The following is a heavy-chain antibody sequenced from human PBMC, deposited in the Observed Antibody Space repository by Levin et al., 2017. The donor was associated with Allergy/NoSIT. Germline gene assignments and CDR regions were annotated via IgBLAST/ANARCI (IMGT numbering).Heavy chain of an antibody. J-gene: IGHJ1*01. CDR2: ISGSDGRT. V-gene: IGHV3-23*01. CDR1: GFTFTSYT. D-gene: IGHD1-26*01. CDR3: RTILTTTAEYFEH. Sequence: QSGGSLRLSCAASGFTFTSYTVTWVRQAPGKGLEWVSGISGSDGRTYYAQSVKGRFTISRDNSKNTLYLQMNSLRAEDTAIYYCRTILTTTAEYFEHWGQGTLVTVSS.